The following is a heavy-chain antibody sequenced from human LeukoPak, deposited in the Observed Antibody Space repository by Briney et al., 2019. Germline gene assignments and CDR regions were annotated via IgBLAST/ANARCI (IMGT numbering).Heavy chain of an antibody. J-gene: IGHJ4*02. CDR1: GYTFTSYY. CDR2: INPSGGST. D-gene: IGHD6-6*01. V-gene: IGHV1-46*01. CDR3: ARAGEIAARGFDY. Sequence: GASVKVSCKASGYTFTSYYMHWVRQAPGLGLEWMGIINPSGGSTSYAQKFQGRVTMTRDMSTSTVYMELSSLRSEDTAVYYCARAGEIAARGFDYWGQGTLVTVSS.